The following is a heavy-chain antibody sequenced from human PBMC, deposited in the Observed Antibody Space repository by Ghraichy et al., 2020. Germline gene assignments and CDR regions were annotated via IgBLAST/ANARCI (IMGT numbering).Heavy chain of an antibody. V-gene: IGHV3-21*01. CDR3: ARDPPFVVVPAVKPHPMGWFAP. J-gene: IGHJ5*02. Sequence: GGSLRLSCAASGFTFSSYSMNWVRQAPGKGLEWVSSISSSSSYIYYADSVKGRFTISRDNAKNSLYLQMNSLRAEDTAVYYCARDPPFVVVPAVKPHPMGWFAPWGQGTLVTVSS. CDR2: ISSSSSYI. D-gene: IGHD2-2*01. CDR1: GFTFSSYS.